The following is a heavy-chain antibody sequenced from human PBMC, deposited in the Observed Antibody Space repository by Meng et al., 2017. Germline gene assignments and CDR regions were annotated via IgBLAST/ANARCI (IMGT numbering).Heavy chain of an antibody. CDR2: MNPNSGNT. CDR1: GYTFTSYD. V-gene: IGHV1-8*01. CDR3: ARLGARGYSGYTPYYFDY. Sequence: GQRVQSGAEVKKPGASVKVSCKASGYTFTSYDINWVRQATGQGFEWMGWMNPNSGNTGYAQKFQGRVTMTRNTSISTVYMELSSLRSEDTAVYYCARLGARGYSGYTPYYFDYWGQGTLVTVSS. J-gene: IGHJ4*02. D-gene: IGHD5-12*01.